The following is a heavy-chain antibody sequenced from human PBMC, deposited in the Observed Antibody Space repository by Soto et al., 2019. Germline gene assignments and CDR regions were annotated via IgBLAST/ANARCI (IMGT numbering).Heavy chain of an antibody. CDR3: ARGFPSGDAFDC. CDR2: IYYTGST. CDR1: GGSISSGDYY. D-gene: IGHD3-10*01. Sequence: QVQLQESGPGLVKPSQTLSLICTVSGGSISSGDYYWSWIRQPPGKGLEWIAYIYYTGSTYYNPYLKSGFTIPVDTSKHQFSLKLRSLTAADTAVYYCARGFPSGDAFDCWGQGTLVTVSS. J-gene: IGHJ4*02. V-gene: IGHV4-30-4*01.